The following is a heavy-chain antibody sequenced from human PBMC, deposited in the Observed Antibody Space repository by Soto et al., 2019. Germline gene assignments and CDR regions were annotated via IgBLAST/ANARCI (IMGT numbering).Heavy chain of an antibody. CDR2: IIPIFGTA. D-gene: IGHD6-6*01. J-gene: IGHJ4*02. V-gene: IGHV1-69*13. CDR1: GGTFSSYA. Sequence: SVKVSCKASGGTFSSYAISWVRQAPGQGLEWMGGIIPIFGTANYAQKFQGRVTITADESTSTAYMELSSLRSEDTAVYYCARDRGAARYFDYWGQGTLVTVSS. CDR3: ARDRGAARYFDY.